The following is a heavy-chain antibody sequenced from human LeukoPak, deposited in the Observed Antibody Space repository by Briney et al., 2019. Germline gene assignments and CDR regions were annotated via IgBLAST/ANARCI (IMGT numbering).Heavy chain of an antibody. Sequence: SVKVSCKASGGTFSSYSISWVRQAPGQGLEWMGGIIPIFDTADYAQKLQGRVTITADESTSTAYMELSSLRSEDTAVFYCARISLGAIWGYYYGMDVWGQGTTVTVSS. V-gene: IGHV1-69*01. CDR2: IIPIFDTA. D-gene: IGHD1-26*01. CDR1: GGTFSSYS. CDR3: ARISLGAIWGYYYGMDV. J-gene: IGHJ6*02.